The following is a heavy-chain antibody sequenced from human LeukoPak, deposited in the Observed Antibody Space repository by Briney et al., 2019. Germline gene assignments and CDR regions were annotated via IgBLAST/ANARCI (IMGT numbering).Heavy chain of an antibody. V-gene: IGHV1-46*01. D-gene: IGHD3-22*01. CDR3: ARDPKDESSGYNYFDY. J-gene: IGHJ4*02. CDR1: GYTFTTNH. CDR2: INPSGGRT. Sequence: GASVKVSCKASGYTFTTNHMHWVRQAPGQGLEWMGIINPSGGRTSYAQKFQGRVTMTRDMSTSTVYMELSSLRFEDTAVYYCARDPKDESSGYNYFDYWGQGTLVTVSS.